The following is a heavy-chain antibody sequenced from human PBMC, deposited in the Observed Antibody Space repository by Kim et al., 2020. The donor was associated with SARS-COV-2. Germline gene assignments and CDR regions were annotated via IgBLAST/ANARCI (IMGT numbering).Heavy chain of an antibody. V-gene: IGHV3-23*01. Sequence: GGSLRLSCAASGFTFSSYAMSWVRQAPGKGLEWVSAISGSGGSTYYADSVKGRFTISRDNSKNTLYLQMNSLRAEDTAVYYCARGKKWELLNGCWFDPWGQGTLVTVSS. CDR2: ISGSGGST. J-gene: IGHJ5*02. CDR1: GFTFSSYA. D-gene: IGHD1-26*01. CDR3: ARGKKWELLNGCWFDP.